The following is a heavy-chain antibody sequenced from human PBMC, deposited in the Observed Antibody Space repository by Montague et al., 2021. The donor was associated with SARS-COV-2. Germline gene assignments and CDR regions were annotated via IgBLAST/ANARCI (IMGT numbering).Heavy chain of an antibody. CDR3: ARAQYTSVIAHCVNYFEV. CDR1: GGSISSYY. V-gene: IGHV4-59*01. D-gene: IGHD3-10*01. Sequence: SETLSLTCEVSGGSISSYYWSWIRQSPGKGLEWIDYVHYTGSTKYNPSLKTRVTLSLHTPKNRFSLKLSSVTAADTAAYYCARAQYTSVIAHCVNYFEVWGPGALVTVSS. J-gene: IGHJ4*02. CDR2: VHYTGST.